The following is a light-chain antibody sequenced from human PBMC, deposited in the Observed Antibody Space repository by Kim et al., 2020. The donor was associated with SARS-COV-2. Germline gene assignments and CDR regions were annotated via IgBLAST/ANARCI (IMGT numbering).Light chain of an antibody. CDR2: DAA. CDR3: HQYGSSPLT. CDR1: SSNY. Sequence: SSNYLAWYQQKPGQAPRILIFDAASRATGIPDRFSGGGSGTVFTLTISRLEPEDFAVYYCHQYGSSPLTFGGGTKVEIK. J-gene: IGKJ4*01. V-gene: IGKV3-20*01.